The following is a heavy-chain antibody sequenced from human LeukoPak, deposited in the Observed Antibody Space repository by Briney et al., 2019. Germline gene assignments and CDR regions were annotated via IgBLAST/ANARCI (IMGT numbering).Heavy chain of an antibody. V-gene: IGHV1-69*05. CDR2: IISIFGTA. CDR1: GGTFSSYA. Sequence: SVKVSCKASGGTFSSYAISWVRQAPGQGLEWMGGIISIFGTANYAQKFQGRVTITTDESTSTAYMELSSLRSEDTAVYYCTRGRRPSSYYTPQGYYYYYMDGWGKGTTVTVSS. CDR3: TRGRRPSSYYTPQGYYYYYMDG. J-gene: IGHJ6*03. D-gene: IGHD3-3*01.